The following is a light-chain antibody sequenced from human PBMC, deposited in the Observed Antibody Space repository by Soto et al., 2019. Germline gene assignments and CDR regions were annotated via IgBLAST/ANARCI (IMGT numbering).Light chain of an antibody. CDR3: QQYYHWPRT. J-gene: IGKJ1*01. V-gene: IGKV3-11*01. CDR1: QDVGSF. Sequence: EIVLTQSPATLSLSPGEIATLSCRASQDVGSFLAWYQQKPGQAPRLLIYDTSKRATGIPARFSGSGSGTDFTLTISSLEPEDFAVYYCQQYYHWPRTFGQGTKVDIK. CDR2: DTS.